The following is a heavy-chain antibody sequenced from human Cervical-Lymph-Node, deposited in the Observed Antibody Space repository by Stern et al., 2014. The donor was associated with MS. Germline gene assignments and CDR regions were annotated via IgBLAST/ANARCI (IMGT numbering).Heavy chain of an antibody. CDR1: GFTVSSNY. D-gene: IGHD3-16*01. V-gene: IGHV3-66*01. J-gene: IGHJ3*02. CDR2: IYSGGST. CDR3: ARMITDSDAFDI. Sequence: VQLVESGGGLVQPGGSLRLSCAVSGFTVSSNYMSWVRQAPGKGLEWVSIIYSGGSTYSADSVRDRFTISRDNSKNMLYLQVSSLRDEDTAVYYCARMITDSDAFDIWGPGTMLTVSS.